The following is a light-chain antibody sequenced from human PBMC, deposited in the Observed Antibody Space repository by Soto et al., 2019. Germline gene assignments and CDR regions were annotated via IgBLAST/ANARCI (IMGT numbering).Light chain of an antibody. Sequence: QPVLTQSSSASASLGSSVKVTCTLSSGHSSHIIAWHQQQPGKAPRFLMKLESGRYSKGSGVPNRFSGSSSGADRYLSISNLQFEDEADYYCETWDGNTRVFGGGTKLTVL. J-gene: IGLJ3*02. CDR2: LESGRY. V-gene: IGLV4-60*02. CDR1: SGHSSHI. CDR3: ETWDGNTRV.